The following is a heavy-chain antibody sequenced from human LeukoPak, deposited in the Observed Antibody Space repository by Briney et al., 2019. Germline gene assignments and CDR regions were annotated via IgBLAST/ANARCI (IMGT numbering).Heavy chain of an antibody. CDR2: MSYSGSA. V-gene: IGHV4-59*12. CDR3: ARVGYSSSWYESVGWLDP. J-gene: IGHJ5*02. CDR1: GDSIINYF. Sequence: TPSETLSLTCAVSGDSIINYFWTWIRQPPGKGLEWIGHMSYSGSASYNPSLKSRVTILVDKSKNQFSLKLSSVTAADTAVYYCARVGYSSSWYESVGWLDPWGQGTLVTVSS. D-gene: IGHD6-13*01.